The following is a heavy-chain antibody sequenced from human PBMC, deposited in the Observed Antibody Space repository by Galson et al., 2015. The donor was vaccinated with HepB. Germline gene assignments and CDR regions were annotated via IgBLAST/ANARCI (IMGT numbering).Heavy chain of an antibody. CDR3: TRLGDFSGYSSR. Sequence: LRLSCAASGFTFSGSAIHWVRQASGKGPEWVGCIRSKTTNYATSYVPSLKGRFTISRDDSKNMAYPHIKSLKTEDTAVYYCTRLGDFSGYSSRWGQGTLVTVSA. V-gene: IGHV3-73*01. J-gene: IGHJ4*02. CDR1: GFTFSGSA. D-gene: IGHD6-19*01. CDR2: IRSKTTNYAT.